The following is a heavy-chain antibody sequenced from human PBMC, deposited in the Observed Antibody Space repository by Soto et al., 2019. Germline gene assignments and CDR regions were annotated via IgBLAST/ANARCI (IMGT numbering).Heavy chain of an antibody. CDR3: ARDHSRSSGWAY. D-gene: IGHD6-19*01. J-gene: IGHJ4*02. CDR1: GGTFSSYA. V-gene: IGHV1-69*13. CDR2: IIPIFGTA. Sequence: GASVKVSCKASGGTFSSYAISWVRQAPGQGLEWMGGIIPIFGTANYAQKFQGRVTITADESTSTAYMELSSLRSEDTAVYYCARDHSRSSGWAYWGQGTLVTVSS.